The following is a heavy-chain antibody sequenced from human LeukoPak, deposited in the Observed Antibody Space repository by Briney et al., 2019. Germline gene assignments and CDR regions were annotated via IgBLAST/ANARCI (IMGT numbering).Heavy chain of an antibody. CDR1: TLNLTDYY. J-gene: IGHJ4*02. CDR2: IRISTSTT. V-gene: IGHV3-11*04. D-gene: IGHD7-27*01. Sequence: PGGSLRLSCAASTLNLTDYYMTWIRQAPGKGLEWVSFIRISTSTTWYADSVKGRFTISGDDAKNSLYLQMNSLRAEDTAIYYCARDHNWGFDYWGQGTLVTVSS. CDR3: ARDHNWGFDY.